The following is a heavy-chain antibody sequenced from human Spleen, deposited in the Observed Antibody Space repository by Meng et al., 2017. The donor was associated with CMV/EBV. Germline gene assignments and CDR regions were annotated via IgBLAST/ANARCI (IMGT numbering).Heavy chain of an antibody. J-gene: IGHJ4*02. V-gene: IGHV3-7*01. CDR1: GFTFSNDW. CDR2: IRQDGSDK. CDR3: ASVGSSSSLDY. Sequence: GESLKISCVGSGFTFSNDWMTWVRQAPGKGLEWVANIRQDGSDKYYVDYLRGRFTVSRDNAKNSLYLQMNSLRAEDTAVYYCASVGSSSSLDYWGQGTLVTVSS. D-gene: IGHD6-6*01.